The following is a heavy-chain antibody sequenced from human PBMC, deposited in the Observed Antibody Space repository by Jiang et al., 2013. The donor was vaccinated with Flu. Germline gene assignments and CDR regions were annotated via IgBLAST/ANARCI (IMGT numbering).Heavy chain of an antibody. CDR3: AREGAFGDYQLNYYYGMDV. J-gene: IGHJ6*02. V-gene: IGHV1-69*01. Sequence: GIIPIFGTANYAQKFQGRVTITADESTSTAYMELSSLRSEDTAVYYCAREGAFGDYQLNYYYGMDVWGQGTTVTVSS. D-gene: IGHD4-17*01. CDR2: IIPIFGTA.